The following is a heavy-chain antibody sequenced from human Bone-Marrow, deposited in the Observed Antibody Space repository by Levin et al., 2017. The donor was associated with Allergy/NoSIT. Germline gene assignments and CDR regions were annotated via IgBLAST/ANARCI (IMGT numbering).Heavy chain of an antibody. CDR3: ARLTIEARPAGNYYGLDV. Sequence: KTGGSLRLSCVGSGFSFSPYSMEWVRQAPGKGLEWVSYISSSSTYIYYADSVKGRFTVSRDNAKNSLFLQMNSLRAEDTAVYYCARLTIEARPAGNYYGLDVWGQGTTVIVSS. CDR1: GFSFSPYS. D-gene: IGHD6-6*01. CDR2: ISSSSTYI. V-gene: IGHV3-21*01. J-gene: IGHJ6*02.